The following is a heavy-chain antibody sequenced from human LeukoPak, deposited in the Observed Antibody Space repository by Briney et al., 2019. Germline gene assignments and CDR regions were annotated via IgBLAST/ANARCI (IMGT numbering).Heavy chain of an antibody. CDR2: IYYSGST. D-gene: IGHD3-22*01. CDR3: ARLFSRMIGGDY. V-gene: IGHV4-39*01. J-gene: IGHJ4*02. CDR1: GGSISSSSYY. Sequence: SETLSLTCTVSGGSISSSSYYWGWIRQPPGKGLEWIGSIYYSGSTYYNPSLKSRVTISVDTSKNQFSLKLSSVTAADTAVYYCARLFSRMIGGDYWGQGTLVTVSS.